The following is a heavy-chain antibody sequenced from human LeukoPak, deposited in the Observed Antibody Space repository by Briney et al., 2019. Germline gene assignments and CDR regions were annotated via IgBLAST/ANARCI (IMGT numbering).Heavy chain of an antibody. CDR1: GFIFDDFA. Sequence: GRSLRLSGAASGFIFDDFAMHWVRQVPGKGLEWVSVINLNNGIIGYADSVKGRFSISRDNAKDSLYLQMNSLRPEDTALYYCTKDFYRDFYDSVDYYFHYWGQGTLVTVSS. J-gene: IGHJ4*02. CDR3: TKDFYRDFYDSVDYYFHY. CDR2: INLNNGII. V-gene: IGHV3-9*01. D-gene: IGHD3-22*01.